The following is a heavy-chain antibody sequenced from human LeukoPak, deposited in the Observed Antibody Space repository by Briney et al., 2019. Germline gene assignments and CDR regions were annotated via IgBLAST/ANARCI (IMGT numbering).Heavy chain of an antibody. CDR1: GGSISGYY. V-gene: IGHV4-59*01. CDR2: IYYSGSS. CDR3: ASGFRGQLGYFDY. J-gene: IGHJ4*02. D-gene: IGHD1-1*01. Sequence: SETLSLTCTVSGGSISGYYWSWIRQPPGKGLEWIGYIYYSGSSNYNPSLKSRVTMSVDTSKKHFSLKLSSVTAADTAVYYCASGFRGQLGYFDYWGQGTLVTVSS.